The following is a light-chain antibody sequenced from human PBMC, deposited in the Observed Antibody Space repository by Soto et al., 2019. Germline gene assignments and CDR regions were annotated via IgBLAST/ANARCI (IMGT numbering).Light chain of an antibody. Sequence: DIVMTQSPDSLALSLGERATINCKSSRSVLSSSNNKNFLAWYQQKPGQPPRLLIYWASTRESGVPDRFSGSGSGTDFNLTISSLQAEDVAVYYCQQYYSSPFTFGPGTKVDIK. J-gene: IGKJ3*01. CDR2: WAS. CDR1: RSVLSSSNNKNF. V-gene: IGKV4-1*01. CDR3: QQYYSSPFT.